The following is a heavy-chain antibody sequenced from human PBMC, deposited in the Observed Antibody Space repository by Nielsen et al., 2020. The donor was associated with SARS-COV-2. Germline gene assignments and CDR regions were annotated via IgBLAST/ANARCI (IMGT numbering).Heavy chain of an antibody. Sequence: ASVKVSCKASGYTFTSYYMHWVRQAPGQGLEWMGIINPSGGSTSYAQKFQGRVTMTTDTSTSTAYMELRSLRSDDTAVYYCARESYGPDGPFDYWGQGTLVTVSS. CDR2: INPSGGST. V-gene: IGHV1-46*01. D-gene: IGHD5-18*01. J-gene: IGHJ4*02. CDR3: ARESYGPDGPFDY. CDR1: GYTFTSYY.